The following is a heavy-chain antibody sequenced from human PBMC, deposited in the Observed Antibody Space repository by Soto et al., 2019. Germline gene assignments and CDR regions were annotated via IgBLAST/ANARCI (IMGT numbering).Heavy chain of an antibody. J-gene: IGHJ4*02. CDR3: ARNRWFDY. CDR2: IYYSGST. D-gene: IGHD6-13*01. CDR1: GGSVSSGSYY. Sequence: ETLSLTCTVSGGSVSSGSYYWSWIRQPPGKGLEWIGNIYYSGSTNYNPSLKSRVTISVDTSKNQFSLKLSSVTAADTAVYYCARNRWFDYWGQGTLVTVSS. V-gene: IGHV4-61*01.